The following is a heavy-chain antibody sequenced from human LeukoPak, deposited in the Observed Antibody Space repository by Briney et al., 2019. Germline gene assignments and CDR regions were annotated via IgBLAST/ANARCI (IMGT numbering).Heavy chain of an antibody. D-gene: IGHD6-13*01. V-gene: IGHV3-15*01. CDR1: GFTFSSYW. J-gene: IGHJ4*02. CDR3: TTVSLLGIAAALPYFDY. Sequence: GGSLRLSCAASGFTFSSYWMSWVRQAPGKGLEWVGRIKSKTDGGTTDYAAPVKGRFTISRDDSKNTLYLQMNSLKTEDTAVYYCTTVSLLGIAAALPYFDYWGQGTLVTVSS. CDR2: IKSKTDGGTT.